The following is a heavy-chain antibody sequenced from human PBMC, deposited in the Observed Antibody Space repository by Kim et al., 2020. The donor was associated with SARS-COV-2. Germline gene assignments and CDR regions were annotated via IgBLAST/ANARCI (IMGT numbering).Heavy chain of an antibody. CDR3: AAKCGGGYEEYFEH. V-gene: IGHV3-23*01. Sequence: GGSLRLSCAASGFTFSGYAMSWVRQAPGKGLEWVSAISADGVNTYYADSVRGRFTVSRDNSKNTLFLQLNSLRAGDTAVYYCAAKCGGGYEEYFEHWGQGTLVTVSS. D-gene: IGHD2-21*01. CDR2: ISADGVNT. J-gene: IGHJ1*01. CDR1: GFTFSGYA.